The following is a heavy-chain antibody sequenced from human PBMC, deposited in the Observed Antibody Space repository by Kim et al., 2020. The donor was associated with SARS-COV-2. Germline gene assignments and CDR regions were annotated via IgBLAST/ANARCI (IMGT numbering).Heavy chain of an antibody. J-gene: IGHJ6*03. V-gene: IGHV3-9*01. D-gene: IGHD6-6*01. CDR3: AKGSSPYYYYYMDV. Sequence: AQYGNGRFTISRDHAKNSLYLQMNSLGAEDTDLYYCAKGSSPYYYYYMDVWGKGTPVTVSS.